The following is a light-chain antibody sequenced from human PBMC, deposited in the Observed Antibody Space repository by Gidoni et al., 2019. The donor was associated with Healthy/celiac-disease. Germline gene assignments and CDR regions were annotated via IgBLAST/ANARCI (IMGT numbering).Light chain of an antibody. CDR2: AAS. J-gene: IGKJ2*01. CDR1: QSISSY. CDR3: QQSYSTPYT. Sequence: MTQSPSSLSASVGDRVTITCRASQSISSYLNWYQQKPGKAPKLLNYAASSLQSGVPSRFSGSGSGTDFTLTISSLQPEDFATYYCQQSYSTPYTFGQGTKLEIK. V-gene: IGKV1-39*01.